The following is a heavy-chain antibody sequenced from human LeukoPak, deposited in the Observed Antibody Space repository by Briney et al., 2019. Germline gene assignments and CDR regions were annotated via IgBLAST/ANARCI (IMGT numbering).Heavy chain of an antibody. CDR2: IYYGGST. Sequence: SETLSLTCTVSGGSISSSSYYWGWIRQPPGKGLGWIGSIYYGGSTYYSPSLKSRVTISVDTSKNQFSLKLSSVTAADTAVYYCARLVVWGSYRSDYWGQGTLVTVSS. D-gene: IGHD3-16*02. J-gene: IGHJ4*02. CDR1: GGSISSSSYY. V-gene: IGHV4-39*01. CDR3: ARLVVWGSYRSDY.